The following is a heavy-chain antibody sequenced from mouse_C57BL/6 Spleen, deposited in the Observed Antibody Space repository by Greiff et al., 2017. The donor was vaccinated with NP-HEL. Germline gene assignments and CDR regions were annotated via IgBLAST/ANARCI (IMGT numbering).Heavy chain of an antibody. CDR2: IYPRDGST. CDR1: GYTFTSYD. D-gene: IGHD2-5*01. Sequence: QVQLQQSGPELVKPGASVKLSCKASGYTFTSYDINWVKQRPGQGLEWIGWIYPRDGSTKYTESFKGKATLTVDTSSSTAYMELHSLTSEDSAVYFCARPLRYSNRYYFDYWGQGTTLTVSS. V-gene: IGHV1-85*01. CDR3: ARPLRYSNRYYFDY. J-gene: IGHJ2*01.